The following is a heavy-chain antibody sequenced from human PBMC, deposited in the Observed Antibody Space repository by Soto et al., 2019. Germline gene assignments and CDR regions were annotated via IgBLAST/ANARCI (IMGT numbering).Heavy chain of an antibody. CDR2: IYSGGST. J-gene: IGHJ6*02. Sequence: EVQLVESGGGLIQPGGSLRLSCAASGFTVSSNYMSWVRQAPGKGLEWVSVIYSGGSTYYADSVTGRFTISRDNSKNTLYLQMNSLRAEDTAVYYCARVYSYGLAHGMDVWGQVTTVTVSS. D-gene: IGHD5-18*01. V-gene: IGHV3-53*01. CDR1: GFTVSSNY. CDR3: ARVYSYGLAHGMDV.